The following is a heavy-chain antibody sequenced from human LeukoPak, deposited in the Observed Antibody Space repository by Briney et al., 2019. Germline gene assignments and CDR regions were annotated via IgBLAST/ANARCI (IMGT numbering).Heavy chain of an antibody. V-gene: IGHV3-7*01. J-gene: IGHJ6*02. CDR1: GFTFSSYW. CDR2: IKQDGSEK. Sequence: GGSLRLSCAASGFTFSSYWMSWVRQAPGKGLEWVANIKQDGSEKYYVDSVKGRFIISRDNAKNSLYLQMNSLRAEDTAVYYCARVVGDSSGYYYVSYYYYGMDVWGQGTTVTVSS. D-gene: IGHD3-22*01. CDR3: ARVVGDSSGYYYVSYYYYGMDV.